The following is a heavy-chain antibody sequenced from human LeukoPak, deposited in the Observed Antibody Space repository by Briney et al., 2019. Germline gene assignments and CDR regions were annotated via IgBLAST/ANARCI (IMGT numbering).Heavy chain of an antibody. V-gene: IGHV3-7*01. CDR1: DFTISNYW. D-gene: IGHD3-22*01. CDR3: ARDLTPSIRGEIYYEARDI. J-gene: IGHJ3*02. CDR2: IREDGGLK. Sequence: GGSLRLSCAAPDFTISNYWMTWIRQAPGKGLEWVANIREDGGLKYYLDSVKGRFTISRDNAKKSVFLQMNSLRAEDSAVYFCARDLTPSIRGEIYYEARDIWGQGTVVTVSS.